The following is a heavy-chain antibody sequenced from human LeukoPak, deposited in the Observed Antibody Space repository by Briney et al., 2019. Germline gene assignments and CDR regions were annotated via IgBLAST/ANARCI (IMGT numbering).Heavy chain of an antibody. J-gene: IGHJ4*02. CDR3: ARDYGEGGYYFDY. CDR1: GFTFGSYA. Sequence: GRSLRLSCAASGFTFGSYAMHWVRQAPGKGLVWLSRISSDGSSTNYADSVKGRFTIYRDNAKNTLYLQMNSLRAEDTAVYYCARDYGEGGYYFDYWGQGTLVTVSS. D-gene: IGHD4-17*01. V-gene: IGHV3-74*01. CDR2: ISSDGSST.